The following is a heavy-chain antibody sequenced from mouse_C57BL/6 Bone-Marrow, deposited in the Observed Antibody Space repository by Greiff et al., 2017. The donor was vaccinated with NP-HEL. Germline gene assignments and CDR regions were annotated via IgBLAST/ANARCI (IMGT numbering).Heavy chain of an antibody. V-gene: IGHV1-82*01. CDR2: IYPGDGDT. D-gene: IGHD1-1*01. CDR1: GYAFSSSW. CDR3: ARETYGSIYFDY. J-gene: IGHJ2*01. Sequence: VQLQQSGPELVKPGASVKISCKASGYAFSSSWMNWVKQRPGKGLEWIGRIYPGDGDTNYNGKFKGKATLTADKSSSTAYMQLSSLTSEDSAVYFCARETYGSIYFDYWGQGTTLTVSS.